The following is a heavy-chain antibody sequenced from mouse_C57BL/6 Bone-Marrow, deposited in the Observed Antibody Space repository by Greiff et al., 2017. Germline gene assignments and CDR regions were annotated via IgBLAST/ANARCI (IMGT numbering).Heavy chain of an antibody. CDR2: IYYSGTI. J-gene: IGHJ3*01. CDR3: GRDYYGSPGAY. D-gene: IGHD1-1*01. CDR1: GISITTGNYR. Sequence: EVKLQESGPGLVKPSQSVFLTCTVTGISITTGNYRWIWLRQFPGNNLEWIGYIYYSGTITEHPSLTSRTTTTRDTPKHQFLLEMNSVTAEDTATYDCGRDYYGSPGAYWGQGTLGTVSA. V-gene: IGHV3-5*01.